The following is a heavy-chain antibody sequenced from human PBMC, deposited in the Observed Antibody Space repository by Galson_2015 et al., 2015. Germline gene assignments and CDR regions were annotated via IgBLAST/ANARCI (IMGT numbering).Heavy chain of an antibody. V-gene: IGHV3-30*18. CDR3: AKEAREYQLLPGWFDP. CDR1: GFTFSSYG. J-gene: IGHJ5*02. CDR2: ISYDGSNK. D-gene: IGHD2-2*01. Sequence: SLRLSCAASGFTFSSYGMHWVRQAPGKGLEWVAVISYDGSNKYYADSVKGRFTISRDNSKNTLYLQMNSLRAEDTAVYYCAKEAREYQLLPGWFDPWGQGTLVTVSS.